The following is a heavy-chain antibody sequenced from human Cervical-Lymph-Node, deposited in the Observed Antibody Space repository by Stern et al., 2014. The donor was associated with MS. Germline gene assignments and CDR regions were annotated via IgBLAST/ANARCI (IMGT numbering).Heavy chain of an antibody. CDR3: AIGGSGSYYALDY. CDR2: ISATGGST. V-gene: IGHV3-23*04. D-gene: IGHD1-26*01. Sequence: EVQLVESVGGLARPGGSLRLSCTTSGFTFSSYAMNWVRQAPGKGLEWVSTISATGGSTYYADSVKGRFTISRDNSRKTLYLQLNSLRAEDTAVYYCAIGGSGSYYALDYWGQGTLVTVSS. J-gene: IGHJ4*02. CDR1: GFTFSSYA.